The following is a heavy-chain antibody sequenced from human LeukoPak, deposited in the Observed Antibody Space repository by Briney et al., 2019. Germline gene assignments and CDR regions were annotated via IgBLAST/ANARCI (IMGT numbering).Heavy chain of an antibody. Sequence: PGGSLRLSCAASGLTFSSYWMHWVRHAPGKGLGWVSRINSVGSSTSSADSVKGRFTISRDNAKNTLHLQMNSLRAEDTAVYYCAGDRHDYWGQGTLVTVSS. CDR2: INSVGSST. V-gene: IGHV3-74*01. CDR3: AGDRHDY. J-gene: IGHJ4*02. CDR1: GLTFSSYW.